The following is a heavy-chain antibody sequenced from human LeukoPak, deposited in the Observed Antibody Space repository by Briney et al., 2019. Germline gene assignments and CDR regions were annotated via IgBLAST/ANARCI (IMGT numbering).Heavy chain of an antibody. V-gene: IGHV3-21*01. Sequence: GGSLRLSCAASGFTFSSYSMNWVRQAPGKGLEWVSSISSSSSYIYYADSVKGRFTISRDNSKNTLFLQMNSLRAEDRAVYYCARWGVIMGKDAFDIWGQGTMVTVSS. D-gene: IGHD2-8*01. CDR3: ARWGVIMGKDAFDI. CDR1: GFTFSSYS. J-gene: IGHJ3*02. CDR2: ISSSSSYI.